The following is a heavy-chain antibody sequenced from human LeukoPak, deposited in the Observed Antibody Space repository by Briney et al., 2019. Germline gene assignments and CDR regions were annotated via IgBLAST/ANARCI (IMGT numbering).Heavy chain of an antibody. CDR2: IGGSGAKT. J-gene: IGHJ4*02. D-gene: IGHD6-13*01. V-gene: IGHV3-23*01. CDR1: GFTFSSYA. Sequence: GGSLRLSCAASGFTFSSYAMSWVRQAPGKGLEWVSAIGGSGAKTYYADSVQGRFTVSRDNSENMLYLQLNSLRADDTAVYYCARGTAWYSSSWYFDFWGQGTLVIVSS. CDR3: ARGTAWYSSSWYFDF.